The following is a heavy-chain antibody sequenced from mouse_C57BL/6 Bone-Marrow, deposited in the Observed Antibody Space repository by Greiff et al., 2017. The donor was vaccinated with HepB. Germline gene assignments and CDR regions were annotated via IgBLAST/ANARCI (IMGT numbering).Heavy chain of an antibody. J-gene: IGHJ2*01. CDR1: GYSITSGYY. V-gene: IGHV3-6*01. D-gene: IGHD1-1*01. CDR3: TYGYFDY. Sequence: EVQRVESGPGLVKPSQSLSLTCSVTGYSITSGYYWNWIRQFPGNKLEWMGYISYDGSNNYNPSLKNRISITRDTSKNQFFLKLNSVTTEDTATYYCTYGYFDYWGQGTTLTVSS. CDR2: ISYDGSN.